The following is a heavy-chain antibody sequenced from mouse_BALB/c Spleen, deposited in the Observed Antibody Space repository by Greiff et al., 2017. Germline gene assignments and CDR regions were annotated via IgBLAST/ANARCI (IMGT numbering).Heavy chain of an antibody. Sequence: EVKLMESGPGLVKPSQSLSLTCSVTGYSITSGYYWNWIRQFPGNKLEWMGYISYDGSNNYNPSLKNRISITRDTSKNQFFLKLNSVTTEDTATYYCATYYGNYDYYAMDYWGQGTSVTVSS. CDR1: GYSITSGYY. CDR3: ATYYGNYDYYAMDY. V-gene: IGHV3-6*02. D-gene: IGHD2-10*01. CDR2: ISYDGSN. J-gene: IGHJ4*01.